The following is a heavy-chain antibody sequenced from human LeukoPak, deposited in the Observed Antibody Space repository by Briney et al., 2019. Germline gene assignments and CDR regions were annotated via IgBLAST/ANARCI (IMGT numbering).Heavy chain of an antibody. CDR1: GGSISSSSYY. J-gene: IGHJ5*02. D-gene: IGHD2-2*01. CDR2: IYTSGST. V-gene: IGHV4-39*07. Sequence: SETLSLTCTVSGGSISSSSYYWGWIRQPPGKGLEWIGRIYTSGSTNYNPSLKSRVTMSVDTSKNQFYLKLSSVTAADTAVYYCARSGSSTTFNWFDPWGQGTLVTVSS. CDR3: ARSGSSTTFNWFDP.